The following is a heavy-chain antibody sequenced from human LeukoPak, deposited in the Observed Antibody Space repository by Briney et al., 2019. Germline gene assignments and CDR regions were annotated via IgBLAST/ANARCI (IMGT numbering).Heavy chain of an antibody. CDR1: GYTFTGYY. Sequence: GASVKVSCKASGYTFTGYYMHWVRQAPGQGLEWMGWINPNSGGTNYAQKFQGRVTMTRDTSISTAYMELSRLRSDDTAVYYCARGLAALYYYYYYYMDVWGKGTTVTVSS. J-gene: IGHJ6*03. CDR2: INPNSGGT. V-gene: IGHV1-2*02. D-gene: IGHD6-6*01. CDR3: ARGLAALYYYYYYYMDV.